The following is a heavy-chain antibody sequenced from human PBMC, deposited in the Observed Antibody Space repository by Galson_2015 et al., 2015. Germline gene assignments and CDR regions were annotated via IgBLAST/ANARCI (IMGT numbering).Heavy chain of an antibody. CDR2: TYYRSKWYN. V-gene: IGHV6-1*01. D-gene: IGHD6-19*01. Sequence: CAISGDSVSTHSAAWNWNRQSPSRGLEWLGRTYYRSKWYNDYSISVKSRITVNPDTSKNQFSLQLNSVTPEDMAVYYCTKGTGWYFISWGQGTLVTVSS. CDR3: TKGTGWYFIS. J-gene: IGHJ5*02. CDR1: GDSVSTHSAA.